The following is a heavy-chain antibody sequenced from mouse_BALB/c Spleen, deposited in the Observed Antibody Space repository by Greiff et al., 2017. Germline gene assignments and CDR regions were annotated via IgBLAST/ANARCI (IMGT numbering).Heavy chain of an antibody. J-gene: IGHJ1*01. D-gene: IGHD2-2*01. Sequence: VMLVESGPGLVAPSQSLSITCTVSGFSLSRYSVHWVRQPPGKGLEWLGMIWGGGSTDYNSALKSRLSISKDNSKSQVFLKMNSLQTDDTAMYYCARDDDYGYDGSYWYFDVWGAGTTVTVSS. CDR1: GFSLSRYS. CDR3: ARDDDYGYDGSYWYFDV. V-gene: IGHV2-6-4*01. CDR2: IWGGGST.